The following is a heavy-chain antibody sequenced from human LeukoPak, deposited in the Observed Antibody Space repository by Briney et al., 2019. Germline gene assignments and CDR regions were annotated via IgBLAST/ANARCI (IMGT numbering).Heavy chain of an antibody. CDR3: ARGSGTYYPFDH. J-gene: IGHJ4*02. V-gene: IGHV3-30-3*01. Sequence: GGSLRLSCAASGFALSSYGMHWVRQAPGKGLEWVAVTSYDGSNKYYADSVKGRFTVSRDNSKSTVSLQMNSLRAEDTAVYYCARGSGTYYPFDHWGQGTLVTVSS. CDR1: GFALSSYG. CDR2: TSYDGSNK. D-gene: IGHD1-26*01.